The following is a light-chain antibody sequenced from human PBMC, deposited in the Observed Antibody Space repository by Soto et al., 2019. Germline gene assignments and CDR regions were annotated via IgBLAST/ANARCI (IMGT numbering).Light chain of an antibody. Sequence: QSALTQPASVSGSPGQSITISCHGTSSDVGGYNSVSWYRQDPGKAPKLMIYDVTNRPSGVSNRFSGSKSGNTASLTISGLQAEDEADYYGSSVTGSITDVCGTGTKVTV. J-gene: IGLJ1*01. CDR3: SSVTGSITDV. V-gene: IGLV2-14*01. CDR2: DVT. CDR1: SSDVGGYNS.